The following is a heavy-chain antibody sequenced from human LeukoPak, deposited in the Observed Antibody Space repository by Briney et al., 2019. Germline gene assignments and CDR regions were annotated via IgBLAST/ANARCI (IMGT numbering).Heavy chain of an antibody. Sequence: SETLSLTRVVYRGSYSGYYWSWIRPPPGKGREGIGEINHSGSTNYNPSLKGRVTISVDTSKDQFSLKLSSVTATDTAVYDCARWWEFGGVSPIWGQGTMVTVSS. CDR1: RGSYSGYY. D-gene: IGHD3-16*01. J-gene: IGHJ3*02. V-gene: IGHV4-34*01. CDR2: INHSGST. CDR3: ARWWEFGGVSPI.